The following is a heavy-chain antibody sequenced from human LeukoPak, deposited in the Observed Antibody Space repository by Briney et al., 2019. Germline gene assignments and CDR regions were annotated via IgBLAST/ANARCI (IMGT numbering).Heavy chain of an antibody. CDR1: GFTFSSYA. V-gene: IGHV3-53*01. D-gene: IGHD1-14*01. CDR2: LYSGGNT. Sequence: GGSLRLSCAASGFTFSSYAMSWVRQAPGKGLEWVSTLYSGGNTYYTDSVKGRFTISRDNTKNTLYLQMNSLRAEDTAVYYCAKTRSTNPDDAFDIWGHGTMVTVSS. J-gene: IGHJ3*02. CDR3: AKTRSTNPDDAFDI.